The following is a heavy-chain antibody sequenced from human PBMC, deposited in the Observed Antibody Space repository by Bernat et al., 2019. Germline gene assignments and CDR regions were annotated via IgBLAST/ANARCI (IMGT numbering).Heavy chain of an antibody. CDR2: IYHNGNI. Sequence: QVQLQESGPQLVKPSGTLSLTCVVSGDSISSSAWWSWVRQPPGKGLEWIAEIYHNGNINYNPSLRIRVTISIDKSKNQISLRLSSVTAADTAVYYCARDPVAAVGTAFDIWGQGTMVTVSS. CDR1: GDSISSSAW. V-gene: IGHV4-4*02. CDR3: ARDPVAAVGTAFDI. J-gene: IGHJ3*02. D-gene: IGHD6-13*01.